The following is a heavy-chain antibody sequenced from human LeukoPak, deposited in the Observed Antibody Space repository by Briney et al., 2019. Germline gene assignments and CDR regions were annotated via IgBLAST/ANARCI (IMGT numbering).Heavy chain of an antibody. J-gene: IGHJ4*02. D-gene: IGHD3-16*01. V-gene: IGHV3-48*01. CDR3: AKDRDVWGSLLDH. CDR1: GFTFSSYS. CDR2: ISSSSSTI. Sequence: GGSLRLSCAASGFTFSSYSMNWVRQAPGKGLEWVSYISSSSSTIYYADSVKGRFTISRDNSKNTLYLQMNSLRAEETAVYYCAKDRDVWGSLLDHWGQGTQVTVSS.